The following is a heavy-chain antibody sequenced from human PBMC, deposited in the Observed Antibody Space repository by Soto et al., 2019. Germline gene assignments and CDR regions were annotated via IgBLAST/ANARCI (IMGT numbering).Heavy chain of an antibody. V-gene: IGHV1-69*13. Sequence: ASVKVSCNASGGTFSSYAISWVRQPPGQGLEWMGGIIPIFVTANYAQKFQSRDTITADESTSTAYMELSSLRSEDTAAYYCASPRYRYGFYYFGMDVWGCGTTFTDAS. CDR3: ASPRYRYGFYYFGMDV. J-gene: IGHJ6*04. D-gene: IGHD5-18*01. CDR1: GGTFSSYA. CDR2: IIPIFVTA.